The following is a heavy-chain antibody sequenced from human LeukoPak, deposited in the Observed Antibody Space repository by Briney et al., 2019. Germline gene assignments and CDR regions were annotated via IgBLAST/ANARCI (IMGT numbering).Heavy chain of an antibody. V-gene: IGHV3-66*01. CDR2: IYSGGST. CDR3: GRGPYYYYGMDV. D-gene: IGHD3-10*01. Sequence: GGSLRLSCAASGFTVSSNYMSWVRQAPGKGLEWVSVIYSGGSTYYADSVKGRFTISRDSSKNTLYLQMNSLRAEDTAVYYCGRGPYYYYGMDVWGQGTTVTVSS. CDR1: GFTVSSNY. J-gene: IGHJ6*02.